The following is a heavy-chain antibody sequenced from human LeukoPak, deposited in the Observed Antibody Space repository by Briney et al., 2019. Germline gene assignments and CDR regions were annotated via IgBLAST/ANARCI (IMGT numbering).Heavy chain of an antibody. D-gene: IGHD1-14*01. CDR3: ARALRSEDAFDI. V-gene: IGHV3-48*03. CDR2: ISSSGSTI. Sequence: GGSLRLPCAASGFTFSSYEMNWVRQAPGKGLEWVSYISSSGSTIYYADSVKGRFTISRDNAKNSLYLQMNSLRAEDTAVYYCARALRSEDAFDIWGQGTMVTVSS. J-gene: IGHJ3*02. CDR1: GFTFSSYE.